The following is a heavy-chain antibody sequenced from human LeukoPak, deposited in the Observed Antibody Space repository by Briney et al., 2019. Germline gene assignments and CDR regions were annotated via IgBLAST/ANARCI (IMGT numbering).Heavy chain of an antibody. D-gene: IGHD3-10*01. J-gene: IGHJ6*02. CDR2: IYYGGST. CDR1: GDSISGYY. V-gene: IGHV4-59*01. CDR3: ATRPYYYGSGFHGMDV. Sequence: SETLSLTCNVSGDSISGYYWSWIRQPPGKALEWIGYIYYGGSTRYNPSLESRVTISVDTSKNQFSLKMSSVTAADTAMYFCATRPYYYGSGFHGMDVWGQGTTVIVSS.